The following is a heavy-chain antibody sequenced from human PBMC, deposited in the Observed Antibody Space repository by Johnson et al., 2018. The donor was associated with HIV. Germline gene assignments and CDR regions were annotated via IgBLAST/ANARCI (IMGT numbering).Heavy chain of an antibody. V-gene: IGHV3-33*01. CDR1: GFTFSSYA. CDR3: APIAAHHDAFDI. CDR2: IWYDGSNK. Sequence: QVQLVESGGGVVQPGRSLRLSCAASGFTFSSYAMHWVRQAPGKGLEWVAVIWYDGSNKYYADSVKGRFTISRDNSKNTLYLQMNSLRAEDTAVYYCAPIAAHHDAFDIWGQGTLVTVSS. D-gene: IGHD6-6*01. J-gene: IGHJ3*02.